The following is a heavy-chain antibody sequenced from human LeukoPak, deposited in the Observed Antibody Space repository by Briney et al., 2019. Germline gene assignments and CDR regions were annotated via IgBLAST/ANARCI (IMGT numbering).Heavy chain of an antibody. CDR3: ARWNPGYSSDWRIDF. J-gene: IGHJ4*02. D-gene: IGHD6-19*01. CDR2: INPDGRDT. CDR1: GFTFNRCW. Sequence: GGSLRLSCVVSGFTFNRCWMNWVRQAPGKGLEWVAHINPDGRDTYYVDSVKGRFTISRDNAKISLYLQMNSLRAEDTAVYYCARWNPGYSSDWRIDFWGQGTLVTVSS. V-gene: IGHV3-7*01.